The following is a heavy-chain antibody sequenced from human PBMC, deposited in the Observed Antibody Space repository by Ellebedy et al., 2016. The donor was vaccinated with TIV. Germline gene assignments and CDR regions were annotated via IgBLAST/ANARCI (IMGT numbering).Heavy chain of an antibody. V-gene: IGHV4-34*01. Sequence: MPSETLSLTCAVYGGSFSGYYWSWIRQPPGKGLEWIGEINHSGSTNYNPSLKSRVTTSVDTSKNQFSLKLSSVTAADTAVFYCARQGWNSFRFNYYYYGMDVWGQGTTVTVSS. CDR1: GGSFSGYY. CDR3: ARQGWNSFRFNYYYYGMDV. CDR2: INHSGST. J-gene: IGHJ6*02. D-gene: IGHD1-7*01.